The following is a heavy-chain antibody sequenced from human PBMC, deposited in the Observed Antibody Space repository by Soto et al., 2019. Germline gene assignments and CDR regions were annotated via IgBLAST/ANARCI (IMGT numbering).Heavy chain of an antibody. CDR3: AMEIRAWSAGSFDI. V-gene: IGHV3-23*01. Sequence: GGSLRLSCAASGFTFNNYALNWVRQAPGRGLEWVSGITGSGSVTFHADSLKGRFTISRDNTKNTIFLQMNGLRAEDTALYYCAMEIRAWSAGSFDIWGQGTLVTVSS. CDR1: GFTFNNYA. D-gene: IGHD2-15*01. CDR2: ITGSGSVT. J-gene: IGHJ3*02.